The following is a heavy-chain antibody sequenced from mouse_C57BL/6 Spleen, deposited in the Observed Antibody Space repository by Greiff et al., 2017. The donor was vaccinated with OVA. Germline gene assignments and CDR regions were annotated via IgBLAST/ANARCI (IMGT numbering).Heavy chain of an antibody. J-gene: IGHJ4*01. CDR2: INPNNGGT. CDR3: ERLRRGGYAMDY. V-gene: IGHV1-18*01. D-gene: IGHD3-3*01. CDR1: GYTFTDYN. Sequence: VQLQQSGPELVKPGASVKIPCKASGYTFTDYNMDWVKQSHGKSLEWIGDINPNNGGTIYNQKFKGKATLTVDKSSSTAYMELRSLTSEDTAVYYCERLRRGGYAMDYWGQGTSVTVSS.